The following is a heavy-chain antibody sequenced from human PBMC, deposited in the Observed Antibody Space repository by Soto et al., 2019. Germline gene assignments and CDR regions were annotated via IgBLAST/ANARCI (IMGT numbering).Heavy chain of an antibody. CDR1: GFTFDDYS. D-gene: IGHD2-2*01. J-gene: IGHJ6*02. V-gene: IGHV3-43*01. CDR2: ISWDGRST. Sequence: GGSLRLSCAASGFTFDDYSMHWVRQAPGKGLEWVSLISWDGRSTYYADSVKGRFTISRDNSKNTLYLQMNSLRAEDTAVYYCARPAAMRDYYYYYGMDVWGQGTTVTVSS. CDR3: ARPAAMRDYYYYYGMDV.